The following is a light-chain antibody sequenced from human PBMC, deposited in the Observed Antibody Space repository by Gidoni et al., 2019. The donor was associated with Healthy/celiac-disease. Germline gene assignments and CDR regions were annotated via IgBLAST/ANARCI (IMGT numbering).Light chain of an antibody. Sequence: DIQMTQSPSSLSASVGDSVTITCQASQDISNYLNWYQQKPGKAPKLLIYDASNLETGVPSRFSGSGSGTDFTFTISSLQPEDIATYYCQQYDNLPMYTFXXXTKLEIK. CDR1: QDISNY. V-gene: IGKV1-33*01. CDR2: DAS. CDR3: QQYDNLPMYT. J-gene: IGKJ2*01.